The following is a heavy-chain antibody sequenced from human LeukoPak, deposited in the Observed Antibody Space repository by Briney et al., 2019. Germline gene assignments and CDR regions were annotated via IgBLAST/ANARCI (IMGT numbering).Heavy chain of an antibody. CDR3: ARGYSGYDPFDY. CDR1: GGSISDSTYY. CDR2: INHSGST. D-gene: IGHD5-12*01. J-gene: IGHJ4*02. Sequence: SETLSLTCTVSGGSISDSTYYWAWIRQPPGKGLEWIGEINHSGSTNYNPSLKSRVTISVDTSKNQFSLKLSSVTAADTAVYYCARGYSGYDPFDYWGQGTLVTVSS. V-gene: IGHV4-34*01.